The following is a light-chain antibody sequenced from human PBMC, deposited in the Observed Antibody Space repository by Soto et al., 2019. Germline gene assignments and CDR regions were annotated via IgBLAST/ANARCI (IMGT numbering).Light chain of an antibody. V-gene: IGKV3-15*01. CDR1: QNIYYN. CDR2: RAS. J-gene: IGKJ1*01. Sequence: ILITQSPSTVSVSPGESATLSCRASQNIYYNVAWYQQRPGQAPRLLIYRASTRAPGVPARFSGSGSRTEFTLTISCLQPEDFTVYSCLQYHNLWAFGQGTKVDIK. CDR3: LQYHNLWA.